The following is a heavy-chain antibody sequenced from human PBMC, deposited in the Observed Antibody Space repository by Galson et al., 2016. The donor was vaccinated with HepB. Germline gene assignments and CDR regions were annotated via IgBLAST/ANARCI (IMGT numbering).Heavy chain of an antibody. V-gene: IGHV1-58*02. D-gene: IGHD1-26*01. CDR2: IVFGSGST. CDR3: AMDRLGGLDY. Sequence: SVKVSCKASGFNFGSKAIHWVRQARGQHLEWIGWIVFGSGSTNFAQDLQERVTFARDISTNTVHMDLGGLTSDDTAVYYCAMDRLGGLDYWGQGTQVTVS. CDR1: GFNFGSKA. J-gene: IGHJ4*02.